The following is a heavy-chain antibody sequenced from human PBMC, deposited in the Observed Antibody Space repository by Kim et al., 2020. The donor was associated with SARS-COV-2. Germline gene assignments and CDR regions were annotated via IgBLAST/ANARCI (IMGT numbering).Heavy chain of an antibody. CDR3: ARDMGYYYDSSGSLYYYYYGMDV. CDR2: IKQDGSEK. V-gene: IGHV3-7*03. CDR1: GFTFSSYW. D-gene: IGHD3-22*01. J-gene: IGHJ6*02. Sequence: GGSLRLSCAASGFTFSSYWMSWVRQAPGKGLEWVANIKQDGSEKYYVDSVKGRFTISRDNAKNSLYLQMNSLRAEDTAVYYCARDMGYYYDSSGSLYYYYYGMDVWGQGTTVTVSS.